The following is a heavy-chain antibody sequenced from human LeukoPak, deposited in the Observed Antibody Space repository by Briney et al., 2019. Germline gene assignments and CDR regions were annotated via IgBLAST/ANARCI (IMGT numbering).Heavy chain of an antibody. J-gene: IGHJ4*02. CDR1: GGSISSGGYY. Sequence: SQTLSLTCTVSGGSISSGGYYSSWIRQHPGKGLEWIGYIYYSGSTCYNPSLKSRVTISVDTSKNQFSLKLSSVTAADTAVYYCARTVVVVAATPLDYFDYWGQGTLVTVSS. CDR2: IYYSGST. CDR3: ARTVVVVAATPLDYFDY. V-gene: IGHV4-31*03. D-gene: IGHD2-15*01.